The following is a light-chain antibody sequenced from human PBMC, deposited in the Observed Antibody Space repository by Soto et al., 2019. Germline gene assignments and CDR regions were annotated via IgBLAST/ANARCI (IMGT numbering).Light chain of an antibody. V-gene: IGKV1-8*01. CDR1: QGISSY. Sequence: AIRMTQSPSSFSASTGARVTMTCRASQGISSYLAWYQQKPGKAPKLLIYAASTLQSGVPSRFSGSGSGTDFTLTISCLQSEDFATYYCQQYYSYPPEFGQGTKVEIK. CDR3: QQYYSYPPE. J-gene: IGKJ1*01. CDR2: AAS.